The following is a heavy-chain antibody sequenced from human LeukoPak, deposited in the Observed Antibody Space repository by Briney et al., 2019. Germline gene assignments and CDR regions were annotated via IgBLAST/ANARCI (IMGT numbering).Heavy chain of an antibody. V-gene: IGHV3-33*01. Sequence: GGSLRLSCAASGFTFSSYGMHWVRQAPGKGLEWVAVIWYDGSNKYYADSVKGLFTISRDNSKNTLYLQTNSLRAEDTAVYYCARDVGAGTAYFDYWGQGTLVTVSS. CDR3: ARDVGAGTAYFDY. CDR1: GFTFSSYG. D-gene: IGHD6-13*01. J-gene: IGHJ4*02. CDR2: IWYDGSNK.